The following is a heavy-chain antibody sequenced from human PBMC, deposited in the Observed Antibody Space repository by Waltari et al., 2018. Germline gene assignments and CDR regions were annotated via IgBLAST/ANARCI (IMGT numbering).Heavy chain of an antibody. J-gene: IGHJ3*02. CDR2: ISSSSSYI. CDR1: GFTFSSHS. Sequence: EVQLVESGGGLVKPGGSLRLSCAASGFTFSSHSINWVRQAPGKGLEWVSSISSSSSYIYYADSVKGRFTISRDNAKNSLYLQMNSLRAEDTAVYYCARPANDAFDIWGQGTMVTVSS. CDR3: ARPANDAFDI. D-gene: IGHD2-2*01. V-gene: IGHV3-21*01.